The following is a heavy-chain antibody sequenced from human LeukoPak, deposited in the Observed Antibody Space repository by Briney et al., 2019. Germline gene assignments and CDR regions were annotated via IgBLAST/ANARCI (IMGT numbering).Heavy chain of an antibody. J-gene: IGHJ3*02. CDR1: GGSISSYY. CDR3: ASLRKRGGAFDI. Sequence: SETLSLTCSVSGGSISSYYWSWIRQPPGKRLEWFGYINYSGSTNYNPSLKSRVTISVDTSKNQFSLKLRSVTAADTAVYYCASLRKRGGAFDIWGQGTMVTVSP. CDR2: INYSGST. V-gene: IGHV4-59*12.